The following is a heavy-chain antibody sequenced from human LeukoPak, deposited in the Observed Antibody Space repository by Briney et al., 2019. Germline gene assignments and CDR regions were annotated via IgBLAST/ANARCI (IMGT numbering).Heavy chain of an antibody. CDR2: ITRSSIYI. CDR1: GFTFSSYS. Sequence: GGSLRLSCAASGFTFSSYSMNWVRQASGKGLEWVSCITRSSIYIYYADSVKGRFTISRDNAKNSLYLQMNSLRAEDTAVYYCARGRYDSSGSYSLFDYWGQGTLVTVSS. CDR3: ARGRYDSSGSYSLFDY. D-gene: IGHD3-22*01. J-gene: IGHJ4*02. V-gene: IGHV3-21*01.